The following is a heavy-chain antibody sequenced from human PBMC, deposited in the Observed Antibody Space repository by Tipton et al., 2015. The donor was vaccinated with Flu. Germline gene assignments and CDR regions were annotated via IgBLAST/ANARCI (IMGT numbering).Heavy chain of an antibody. V-gene: IGHV4-34*01. D-gene: IGHD3-10*01. Sequence: TLSLTCVVHGGSFGGYYWSWIRRSPGKGLEWIGEIDHSGTTNYSPSLKSRVTISRDTSKIQFSLNMGSVTAADTAVYYCARSVVGSGSQYPVGYYYYGMDVWGQGP. CDR2: IDHSGTT. CDR3: ARSVVGSGSQYPVGYYYYGMDV. J-gene: IGHJ6*02. CDR1: GGSFGGYY.